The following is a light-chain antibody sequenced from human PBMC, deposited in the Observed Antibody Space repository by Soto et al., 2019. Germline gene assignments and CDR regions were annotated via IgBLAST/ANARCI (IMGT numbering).Light chain of an antibody. V-gene: IGKV3-20*01. CDR2: GAS. CDR1: QSVSSTY. J-gene: IGKJ1*01. CDR3: QLYRT. Sequence: EIVLTQSPGTLSLSPGERATLSCRASQSVSSTYLAWYQQKPGQAPRLLIYGASSRATGIPDRFSGSGSGTDFTLTISRLEPEDFAVYYCQLYRTFGQGTKVDI.